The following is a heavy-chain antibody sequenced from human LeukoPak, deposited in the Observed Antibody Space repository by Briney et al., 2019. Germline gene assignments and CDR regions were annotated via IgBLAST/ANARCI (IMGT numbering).Heavy chain of an antibody. CDR1: GFSNSSGGYY. CDR3: ARLLDYFDY. Sequence: SQTLSLTCTVSGFSNSSGGYYWSWIRQPPGKGLEWIGYIYYSGNTYYNPSLRSRVIMSVDTSKNQFSLKLSSVTVADTAVYYCARLLDYFDYWGQGTLVTVSS. V-gene: IGHV4-31*03. CDR2: IYYSGNT. J-gene: IGHJ4*02.